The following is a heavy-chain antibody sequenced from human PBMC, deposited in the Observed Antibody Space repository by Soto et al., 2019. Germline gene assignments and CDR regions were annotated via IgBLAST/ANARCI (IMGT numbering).Heavy chain of an antibody. J-gene: IGHJ4*02. CDR3: ASSGYYDSSGYYGGDY. Sequence: PGGSLRLSCAASGFTFSDYYMSWIRQAPGKGLEWVSYISSSSSYTNYADSVKGRFTISRDNAKNSLYLQMNSLRAEDTAVYYCASSGYYDSSGYYGGDYWGQGTLVTVSS. CDR2: ISSSSSYT. V-gene: IGHV3-11*06. CDR1: GFTFSDYY. D-gene: IGHD3-22*01.